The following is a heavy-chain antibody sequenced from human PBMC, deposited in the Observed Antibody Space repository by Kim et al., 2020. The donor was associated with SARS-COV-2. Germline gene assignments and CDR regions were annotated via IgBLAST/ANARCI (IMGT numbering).Heavy chain of an antibody. CDR2: IIPIFGTA. D-gene: IGHD3-10*01. CDR1: GGTLSRYA. Sequence: SVKVSCKASGGTLSRYAISWVRQAPGQGLEWMGGIIPIFGTANYAQKFQGRVTITADESTSTAYMELSSLRSEDTAVYYCARVKEYGSGLHYDYWGQGTLVTVSS. CDR3: ARVKEYGSGLHYDY. J-gene: IGHJ4*02. V-gene: IGHV1-69*13.